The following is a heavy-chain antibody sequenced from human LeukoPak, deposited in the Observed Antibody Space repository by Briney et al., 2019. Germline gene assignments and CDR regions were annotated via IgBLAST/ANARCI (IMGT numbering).Heavy chain of an antibody. CDR2: ISRLSTYI. J-gene: IGHJ4*02. CDR1: GFTFSHYS. V-gene: IGHV3-21*06. D-gene: IGHD6-19*01. CDR3: ARRPYRSGIDC. Sequence: GGSLRLSCAASGFTFSHYSMNWVRQAPGKGLEWVASISRLSTYINYVDSVKGRFTISRDNAKNLLELHLNRLRAEDTAVYYCARRPYRSGIDCWGQGAQVTVSS.